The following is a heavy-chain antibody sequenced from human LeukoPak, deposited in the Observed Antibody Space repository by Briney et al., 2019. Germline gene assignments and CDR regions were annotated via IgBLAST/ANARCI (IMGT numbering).Heavy chain of an antibody. Sequence: GGSLRLSCAASGFTFDEYAMHWVRQAPGKGLEWVSGISWNSGSIGYADSAKGRFTISRDNAKNSLYLQMNSLRAEDTALYYCAKELRGYSYAPFDYWGQGTLVTVSS. CDR3: AKELRGYSYAPFDY. CDR1: GFTFDEYA. CDR2: ISWNSGSI. J-gene: IGHJ4*02. V-gene: IGHV3-9*01. D-gene: IGHD5-18*01.